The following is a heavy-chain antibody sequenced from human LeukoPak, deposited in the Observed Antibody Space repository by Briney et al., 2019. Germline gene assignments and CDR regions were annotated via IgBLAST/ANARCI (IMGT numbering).Heavy chain of an antibody. CDR2: INSDGSST. CDR3: ARVRVVPAAISYYYYGMDV. V-gene: IGHV3-74*01. D-gene: IGHD2-2*01. J-gene: IGHJ6*02. CDR1: GFTFSSYW. Sequence: GGSLRLSCAASGFTFSSYWMHWVRQAPGKGLVWVSRINSDGSSTSYADSVKGRFTISRDNAKYTLYLQMDSLRAEDTAVYYCARVRVVPAAISYYYYGMDVWGQGTTVTVSS.